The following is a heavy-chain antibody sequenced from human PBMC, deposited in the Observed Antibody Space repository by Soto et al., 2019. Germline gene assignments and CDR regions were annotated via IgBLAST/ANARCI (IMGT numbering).Heavy chain of an antibody. CDR1: GFIFENFG. D-gene: IGHD1-26*01. CDR2: ISGSGFKK. CDR3: TKNQGVELVPLATVDWFDP. Sequence: GGSLRLSCAASGFIFENFGMSWVRQAPGKGLEWISSISGSGFKKYYADSVKGRFTISRDNSKSTVYLELNNLSAEDTAVYHCTKNQGVELVPLATVDWFDPWGQGSVVTVSS. J-gene: IGHJ5*02. V-gene: IGHV3-23*01.